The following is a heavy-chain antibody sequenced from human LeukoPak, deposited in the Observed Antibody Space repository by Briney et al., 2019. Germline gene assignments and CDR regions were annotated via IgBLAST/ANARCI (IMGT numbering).Heavy chain of an antibody. CDR1: GFTFSSYG. CDR3: AKTLRYYYDSSEIFDY. Sequence: GSLRLSCAASGFTFSSYGMHWVRQAPGKGLEWVAVISYDGSNKYYADSAKGRFTISRDNSKNTLYLQMNSLRAEDTAVYYCAKTLRYYYDSSEIFDYWGQGTLVTVSS. D-gene: IGHD3-22*01. J-gene: IGHJ4*02. CDR2: ISYDGSNK. V-gene: IGHV3-30*18.